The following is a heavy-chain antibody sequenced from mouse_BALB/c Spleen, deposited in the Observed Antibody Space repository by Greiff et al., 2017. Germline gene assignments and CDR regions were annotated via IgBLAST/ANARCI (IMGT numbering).Heavy chain of an antibody. CDR1: GYTFSSYW. D-gene: IGHD2-1*01. Sequence: VQLQQSGAELMKPGASVKISCKATGYTFSSYWIEWVKQRPGHGLEWIGEILPGSGSTNYNEKFKGKATFTADTSSNTAYMQLSSLTSEDSAVYYCARRVGNYAWFAYWGQGTLVTVSA. V-gene: IGHV1-9*01. CDR2: ILPGSGST. CDR3: ARRVGNYAWFAY. J-gene: IGHJ3*01.